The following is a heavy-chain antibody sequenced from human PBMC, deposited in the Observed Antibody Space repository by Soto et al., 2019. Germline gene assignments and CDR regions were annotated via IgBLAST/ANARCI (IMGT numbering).Heavy chain of an antibody. CDR1: GFTFSSYA. V-gene: IGHV3-30-3*01. Sequence: QVQLVESGGGVVQPGRSLRLSCAASGFTFSSYAMHWVCQAPGKGLEWVAVISYDGNKKYYADSVKGRFTISRDNSKNTLYLQMNSLRAEDTAVYYCAAAYGDYHSRFDYWGQGTLVTVCS. CDR2: ISYDGNKK. CDR3: AAAYGDYHSRFDY. J-gene: IGHJ4*02. D-gene: IGHD4-17*01.